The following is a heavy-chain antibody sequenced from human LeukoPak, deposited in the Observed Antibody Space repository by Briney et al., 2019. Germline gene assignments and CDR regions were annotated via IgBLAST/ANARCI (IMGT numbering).Heavy chain of an antibody. Sequence: GGSLRLCCAASGFTFSNFAMAWVRQVPEKGLEWVSFIRGGGAGAHYADSVRGRFTISRDNSKNTLYLEMNSLRADDTAVYYCAKASYSYGNDAFDIWGPGTKVTVSS. CDR3: AKASYSYGNDAFDI. CDR2: IRGGGAGA. J-gene: IGHJ3*02. V-gene: IGHV3-23*01. CDR1: GFTFSNFA. D-gene: IGHD3-16*02.